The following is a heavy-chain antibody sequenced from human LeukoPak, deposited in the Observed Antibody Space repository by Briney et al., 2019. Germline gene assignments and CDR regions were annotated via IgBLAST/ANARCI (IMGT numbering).Heavy chain of an antibody. CDR3: ARVPNRYYYDSSGSV. V-gene: IGHV3-21*01. J-gene: IGHJ4*02. Sequence: PGGSLRLSCAASGFTFSSYSMNWVRQAPGEGLEWVSSISSSSSYIYYADSVKGRFTISRDNAKNSLYLQMNSLRAEDTAVYYCARVPNRYYYDSSGSVWGQGTLVTVSS. CDR1: GFTFSSYS. CDR2: ISSSSSYI. D-gene: IGHD3-22*01.